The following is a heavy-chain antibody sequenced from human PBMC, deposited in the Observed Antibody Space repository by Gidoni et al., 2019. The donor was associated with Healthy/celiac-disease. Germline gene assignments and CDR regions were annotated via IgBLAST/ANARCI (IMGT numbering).Heavy chain of an antibody. Sequence: QVTLKESGPVLVKPTETLTLTCTVSGFSLSNARMGVSWIRQPPGKALEWLAHIFSNDEKSYSTSLKSRLTISKDTSKSQVVLTMTNMDPVDTATYYCARGTVTAGHYYYYGMDVWGQGTTVTVSS. V-gene: IGHV2-26*01. D-gene: IGHD4-4*01. CDR2: IFSNDEK. J-gene: IGHJ6*02. CDR1: GFSLSNARMG. CDR3: ARGTVTAGHYYYYGMDV.